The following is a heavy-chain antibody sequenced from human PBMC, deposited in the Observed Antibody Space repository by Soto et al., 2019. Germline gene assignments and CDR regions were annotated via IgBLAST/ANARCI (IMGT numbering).Heavy chain of an antibody. CDR1: GYTFTSYA. J-gene: IGHJ4*02. V-gene: IGHV1-69*13. CDR2: IIPIFGTA. Sequence: SVKVSCKASGYTFTSYAISWVRQAPGQGLEWMGGIIPIFGTANYAQKFQGRVTITADESTSTAYMELSSLRSEDTAVYYCARVTSTAVYYFDYWGQGTLVTVSS. CDR3: ARVTSTAVYYFDY. D-gene: IGHD2-2*01.